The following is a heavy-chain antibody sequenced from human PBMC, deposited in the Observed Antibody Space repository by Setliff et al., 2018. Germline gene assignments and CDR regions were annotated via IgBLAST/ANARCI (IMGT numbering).Heavy chain of an antibody. CDR1: GFTFGSFY. Sequence: SCAASGFTFGSFYVTWVRQAPGKGLEWVANIMQDGGAQYYLDSVKGRFTVSRDNSNNTLYLHMSSLRAEDTAVYFCARIFLYGTSWYFDNWGQGTLVTVSS. V-gene: IGHV3-7*03. CDR3: ARIFLYGTSWYFDN. D-gene: IGHD3-3*01. CDR2: IMQDGGAQ. J-gene: IGHJ4*02.